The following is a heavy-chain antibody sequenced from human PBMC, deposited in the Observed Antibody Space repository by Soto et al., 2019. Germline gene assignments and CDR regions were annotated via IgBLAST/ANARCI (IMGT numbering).Heavy chain of an antibody. D-gene: IGHD2-15*01. Sequence: PSETLSLTCTVSGGSINSYYWTWIRQPPGKGLEWIGYIYYSGSTNSNPSLRSRVTISVDTSKNQFSLKLNSVTAADTAVYYCARGRWELPYWGQGILVTVS. V-gene: IGHV4-59*13. J-gene: IGHJ4*02. CDR3: ARGRWELPY. CDR2: IYYSGST. CDR1: GGSINSYY.